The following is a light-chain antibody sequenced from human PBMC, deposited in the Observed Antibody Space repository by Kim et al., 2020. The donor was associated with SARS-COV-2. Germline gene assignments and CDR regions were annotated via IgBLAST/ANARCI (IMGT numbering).Light chain of an antibody. CDR2: EGR. CDR3: CSYAGSSTWV. Sequence: GQSITNSRPETSMELGTYNLVSRYQTHPSKAPKLMIYEGRKRPSGFSTRFSGSNSGNTASLTISGLQAEDEADYYCCSYAGSSTWVFGGGTQLTVL. J-gene: IGLJ3*02. V-gene: IGLV2-23*01. CDR1: SMELGTYNL.